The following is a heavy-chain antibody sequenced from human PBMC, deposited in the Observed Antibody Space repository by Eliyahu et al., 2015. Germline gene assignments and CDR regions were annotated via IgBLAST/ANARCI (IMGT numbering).Heavy chain of an antibody. CDR2: IYWDDDK. CDR3: AHRRDTMIVVGPVGDWFDP. CDR1: GFSXSPSGXG. D-gene: IGHD3-22*01. V-gene: IGHV2-5*02. Sequence: QITLKESGPTLVKPTQTLTLTCTFSGFSXSPSGXGGGWIRQPPGKALEWLALIYWDDDKRYSPSLKSRLTITKDTSKNQVVLTMTNMDPVDTATYYCAHRRDTMIVVGPVGDWFDPWGQGTLVTVSS. J-gene: IGHJ5*02.